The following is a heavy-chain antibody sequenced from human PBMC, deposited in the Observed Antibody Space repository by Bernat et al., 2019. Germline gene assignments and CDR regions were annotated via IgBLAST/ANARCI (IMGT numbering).Heavy chain of an antibody. CDR3: TWLGRDFDY. CDR2: SKGRTGGGTP. V-gene: IGHV3-15*01. J-gene: IGHJ4*02. D-gene: IGHD6-19*01. Sequence: EVQLVESGGGVVKPGGSLRLSCAGSGFTLSDAWMSWVRQAPGKGPEWGGRSKGRTGGGTPDYAAQAKGRFPVSRDDSKNTRYLHMNSLASGDTDVYYCTWLGRDFDYWGQGTQVTVSS. CDR1: GFTLSDAW.